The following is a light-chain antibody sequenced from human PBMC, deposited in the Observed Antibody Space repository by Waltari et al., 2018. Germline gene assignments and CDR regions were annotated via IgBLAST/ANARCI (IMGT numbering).Light chain of an antibody. V-gene: IGLV2-14*01. CDR1: SSDVGAYNY. CDR2: GVI. Sequence: QSAPTQPPSVSGSPGQSVTISCTGTSSDVGAYNYVSWYQQHPGKAPKLMIYGVINRPSGVSDRFSGSKSGNTASLTISGLQAEDEADYYCCSYTTSSTFVFGSGTKLTVL. CDR3: CSYTTSSTFV. J-gene: IGLJ6*01.